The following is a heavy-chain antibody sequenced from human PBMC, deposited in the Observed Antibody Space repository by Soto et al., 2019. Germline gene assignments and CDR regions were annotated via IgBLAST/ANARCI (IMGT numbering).Heavy chain of an antibody. CDR2: IYYSGST. Sequence: SETLSLTCTVSGGSVTSDDYYWSWIRQPPGKGLEWVGYIYYSGSTYYNSSLKSRVTISVDTSRNQLSLKLTSVTAADTAVYYCAGGKQLVENLDSWGKGTMVTVSX. J-gene: IGHJ4*02. CDR3: AGGKQLVENLDS. D-gene: IGHD6-6*01. V-gene: IGHV4-30-4*01. CDR1: GGSVTSDDYY.